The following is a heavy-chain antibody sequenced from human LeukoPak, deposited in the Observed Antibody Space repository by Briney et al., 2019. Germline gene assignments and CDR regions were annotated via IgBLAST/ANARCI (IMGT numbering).Heavy chain of an antibody. CDR2: VYYSGST. V-gene: IGHV4-59*08. Sequence: PSETLSLTCTVSGGSISSYYWSWIRQPPGKGLEWFGYVYYSGSTTYNPSLKSRVTISVDTSKNQFSLKLSSVTTADTAVYYCARHPSAYTWFDPWGQGTLVTVSS. CDR1: GGSISSYY. CDR3: ARHPSAYTWFDP. J-gene: IGHJ5*02.